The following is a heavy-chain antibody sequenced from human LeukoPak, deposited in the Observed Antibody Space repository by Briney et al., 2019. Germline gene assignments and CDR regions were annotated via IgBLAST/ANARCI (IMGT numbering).Heavy chain of an antibody. V-gene: IGHV4-61*02. J-gene: IGHJ4*02. CDR3: ARASYSYDINGWVPFDY. Sequence: PSQTLSLTCTVSGGSINSGSYYWSWIRQPAGKGLEWIGRIYTSGSTNYNPSLKSRVTISGDTSKNQFSLRLSSVTAADTAVYHCARASYSYDINGWVPFDYWGQGTLVTVSS. CDR2: IYTSGST. CDR1: GGSINSGSYY. D-gene: IGHD3-22*01.